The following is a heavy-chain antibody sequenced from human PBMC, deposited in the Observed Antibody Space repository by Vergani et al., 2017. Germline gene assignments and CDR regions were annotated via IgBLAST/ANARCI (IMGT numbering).Heavy chain of an antibody. J-gene: IGHJ4*02. CDR2: IYTSGST. CDR1: GGSISSGSYY. D-gene: IGHD6-13*01. CDR3: AREVIAAAGHFDY. V-gene: IGHV4-61*02. Sequence: QVRLQESGPGLVKPSQTLSLTCTVSGGSISSGSYYWSWIRQPAGKGLEWIGRIYTSGSTNYNPSLKSRVTMSVDTSKNQFSLKLSSVTAADTAVYYCAREVIAAAGHFDYWGQGTLVTVSS.